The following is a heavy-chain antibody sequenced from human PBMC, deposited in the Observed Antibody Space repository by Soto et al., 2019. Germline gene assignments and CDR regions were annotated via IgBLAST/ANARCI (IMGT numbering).Heavy chain of an antibody. V-gene: IGHV3-30-3*01. J-gene: IGHJ4*02. CDR3: ARALDTVYSSPYFDY. CDR1: GFTFSSYA. Sequence: GGSLRLSCAASGFTFSSYAMHWVRQAPGKGLEWVAVISYDGSNKYYADSVKGRFTISRDNSKNTLYLQMNSLRAEDTAVYYRARALDTVYSSPYFDYWGQGTLVTVSS. CDR2: ISYDGSNK. D-gene: IGHD6-13*01.